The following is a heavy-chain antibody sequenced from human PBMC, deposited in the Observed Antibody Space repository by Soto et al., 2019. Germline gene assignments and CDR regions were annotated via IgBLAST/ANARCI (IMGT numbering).Heavy chain of an antibody. D-gene: IGHD1-1*01. J-gene: IGHJ4*02. CDR1: GFNVSNNY. CDR3: ARATRYFGSFDS. CDR2: IYTGGST. Sequence: LRLSCAASGFNVSNNYMTWLRQAPGKGLEWVSVIYTGGSTYYAASVKGRSSISRDSSKNMVFLHMNSLRVEDTAVYYCARATRYFGSFDSWGQGTLVTVSS. V-gene: IGHV3-53*01.